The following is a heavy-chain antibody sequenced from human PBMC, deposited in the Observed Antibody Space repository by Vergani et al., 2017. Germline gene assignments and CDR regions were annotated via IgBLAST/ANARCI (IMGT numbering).Heavy chain of an antibody. CDR2: IYSTGST. D-gene: IGHD3-22*01. Sequence: QVQLQESGPGLVKPSQTLSLTFSVSCDSISSGVSYWYWLRQHPGKGLEWIGYIYSTGSTHHNPSLRRRINMSVDTSKNQFSLKLNSVTAADTAMYYCARMGGYDEGDACRIGYFDSWGPGILVTVSS. J-gene: IGHJ4*02. CDR1: CDSISSGVSY. V-gene: IGHV4-31*03. CDR3: ARMGGYDEGDACRIGYFDS.